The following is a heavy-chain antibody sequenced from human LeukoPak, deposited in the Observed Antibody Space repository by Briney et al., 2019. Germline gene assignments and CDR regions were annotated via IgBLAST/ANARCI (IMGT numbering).Heavy chain of an antibody. D-gene: IGHD3-10*01. Sequence: PGGSLRLSCAASGFTLSSYSMNWVRQAPGKGLEWVALSSTTTSTLYYADSAKGRFTISRDNAKNSLYLQMISLRDEDTAVYYCARQIIHRGFDYWGQGALVTVSS. V-gene: IGHV3-48*02. CDR2: SSTTTSTL. CDR1: GFTLSSYS. J-gene: IGHJ4*02. CDR3: ARQIIHRGFDY.